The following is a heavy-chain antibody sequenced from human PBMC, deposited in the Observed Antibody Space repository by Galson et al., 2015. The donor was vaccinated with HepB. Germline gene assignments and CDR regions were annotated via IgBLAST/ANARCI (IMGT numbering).Heavy chain of an antibody. Sequence: SVKVSCKASGYTFSGHDMMWVRQATGQGLEWMGWMNPRSDYTGYAEKFQGRVIMTGDSSISTAYMELTSLTLEDTGVYYCVRGLDPDYWGQGTLVTVSS. V-gene: IGHV1-8*01. CDR3: VRGLDPDY. CDR2: MNPRSDYT. J-gene: IGHJ4*02. CDR1: GYTFSGHD.